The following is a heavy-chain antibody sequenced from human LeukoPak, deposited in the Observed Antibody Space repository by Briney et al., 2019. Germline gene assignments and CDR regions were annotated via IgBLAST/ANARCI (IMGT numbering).Heavy chain of an antibody. V-gene: IGHV5-51*03. J-gene: IGHJ3*02. CDR3: AGAHDSSGLWAFDI. D-gene: IGHD3-22*01. Sequence: PVESLKISCKGSGYSFTSYWIGWVRQVPGKGLEWMGIIYPGDSDTRYSPSFQGQVTISADKSISTAYLQWSSLKASDTAMYYCAGAHDSSGLWAFDIWGQGTMVTVSS. CDR2: IYPGDSDT. CDR1: GYSFTSYW.